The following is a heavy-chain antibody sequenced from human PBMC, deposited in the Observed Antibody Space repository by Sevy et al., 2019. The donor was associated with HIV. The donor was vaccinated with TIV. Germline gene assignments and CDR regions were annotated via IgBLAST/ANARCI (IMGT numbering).Heavy chain of an antibody. CDR2: ISSSSSYI. Sequence: GGSLRLSCAASGFSFSSYSMNWVRQAPGKGLEWASSISSSSSYIYYTDSVKGRFTISRDNAKNSLYLQMNSLRAEDTVVYYCARWDADRRWYFDYWGQGTLVTVSS. V-gene: IGHV3-21*01. J-gene: IGHJ4*02. CDR3: ARWDADRRWYFDY. D-gene: IGHD1-26*01. CDR1: GFSFSSYS.